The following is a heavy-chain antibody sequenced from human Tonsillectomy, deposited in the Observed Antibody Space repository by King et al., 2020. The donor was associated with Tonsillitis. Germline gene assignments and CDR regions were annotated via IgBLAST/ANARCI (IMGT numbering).Heavy chain of an antibody. D-gene: IGHD3-16*01. Sequence: VQLVESGGVLVKPGESLRLSCAASGFTFSAYSMDWVRQAPGKGLEWVSAISSGGDYIYYADSLKGRFTISRDNARNSLYLQMNSLRAEDTAVYYCVRANNSGRRAYSALEYWGQGTLVTVSS. CDR3: VRANNSGRRAYSALEY. CDR1: GFTFSAYS. V-gene: IGHV3-21*01. J-gene: IGHJ4*02. CDR2: ISSGGDYI.